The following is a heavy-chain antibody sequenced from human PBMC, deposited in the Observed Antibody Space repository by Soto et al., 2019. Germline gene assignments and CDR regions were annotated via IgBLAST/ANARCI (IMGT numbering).Heavy chain of an antibody. Sequence: GGSLRLSGVAYEFSFSKYWMHWVRQAPGKGLVWVSRINMDGTKTAYADSVKGRFTVSRDNANNTLYLQMNSLGVEDTAVYYCARDYYYDSRSSSVNWFDPWGQGTLVTVSS. CDR3: ARDYYYDSRSSSVNWFDP. J-gene: IGHJ5*02. CDR1: EFSFSKYW. V-gene: IGHV3-74*01. D-gene: IGHD3-22*01. CDR2: INMDGTKT.